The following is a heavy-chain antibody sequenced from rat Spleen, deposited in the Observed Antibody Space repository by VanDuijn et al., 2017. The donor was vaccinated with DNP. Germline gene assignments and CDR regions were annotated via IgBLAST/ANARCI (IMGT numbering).Heavy chain of an antibody. CDR3: ARLPGYWYFDF. V-gene: IGHV5-17*01. Sequence: EVQLVESGGGLVQPGRSLQLSCAASGFSFSDYAMAWIRQAPKKGLEWVATISYDGGRTYYRDSVEGRFTISRDNARSTLYLQMDSLRSEDTATYYCARLPGYWYFDFWGPGTMVTVSS. D-gene: IGHD1-4*01. J-gene: IGHJ1*01. CDR2: ISYDGGRT. CDR1: GFSFSDYA.